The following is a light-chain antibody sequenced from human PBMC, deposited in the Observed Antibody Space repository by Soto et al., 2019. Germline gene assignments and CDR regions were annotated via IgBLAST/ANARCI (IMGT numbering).Light chain of an antibody. CDR2: AAS. CDR1: QGIANW. CDR3: HQANTFPLT. Sequence: DIQMNQSPSSVSASVGDRVTITCRASQGIANWLAWYQQKPRKAPKLLIYAASSLQSGVPSRFSGCGSGTDFTLTINNLQSEDYATYYCHQANTFPLTFAGGTKVEIK. V-gene: IGKV1-12*01. J-gene: IGKJ4*01.